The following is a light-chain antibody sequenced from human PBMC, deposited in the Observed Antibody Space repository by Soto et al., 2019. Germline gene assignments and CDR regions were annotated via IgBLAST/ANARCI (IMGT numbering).Light chain of an antibody. CDR1: QAIRTA. CDR2: AAS. CDR3: LLDFRYFWA. J-gene: IGKJ1*01. V-gene: IGKV1-6*01. Sequence: AIQLTQSPSSLYAPVGDRVTITCRASQAIRTALGWYQQKPGKVPKLLIYAASILQSGVPSRFSGSGSGTDFTLTISSLQPEDFATYYCLLDFRYFWAFGQGTKV.